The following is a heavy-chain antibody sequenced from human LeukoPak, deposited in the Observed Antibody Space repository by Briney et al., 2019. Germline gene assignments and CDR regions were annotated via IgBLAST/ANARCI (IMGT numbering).Heavy chain of an antibody. CDR3: ASPYDYGDPYLDALDI. CDR1: GDTFGSFA. CDR2: IIPIFGTA. Sequence: GASVKLSCKASGDTFGSFAVSWVRQAPGQGLEWMGRIIPIFGTANYAQRFQGRVTISADNSVSTAYMGLSSLRAEDTAVYYCASPYDYGDPYLDALDIWGQGTPVTVSS. D-gene: IGHD4-17*01. V-gene: IGHV1-69*06. J-gene: IGHJ3*02.